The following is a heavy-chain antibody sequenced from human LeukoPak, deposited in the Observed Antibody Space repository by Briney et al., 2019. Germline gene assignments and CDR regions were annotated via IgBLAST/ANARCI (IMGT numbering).Heavy chain of an antibody. V-gene: IGHV4-59*01. CDR3: ARGRYLDPLDS. CDR2: VYHSGST. Sequence: SETLSLTCTVSGGSISTYYWNWIRQPPGKGLEWIGYVYHSGSTDYNPSLKSRVTISVDTSKSQFSLKLSSVTAADTAVYYCARGRYLDPLDSWGQGTLVTVSS. J-gene: IGHJ4*02. D-gene: IGHD3-9*01. CDR1: GGSISTYY.